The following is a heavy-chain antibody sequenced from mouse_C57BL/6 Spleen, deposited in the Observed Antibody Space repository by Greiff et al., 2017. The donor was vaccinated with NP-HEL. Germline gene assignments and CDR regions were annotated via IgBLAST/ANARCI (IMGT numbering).Heavy chain of an antibody. CDR3: ARSEGYDGYYEDY. J-gene: IGHJ2*01. CDR2: IHPNSGST. V-gene: IGHV1-64*01. CDR1: GYTFTSYW. D-gene: IGHD2-3*01. Sequence: VQLQQSGAELVKPGASVKLSCKASGYTFTSYWMHWVKQRPGQGLEWIGMIHPNSGSTNYNEKFKSKATLTVDKSSSTSYMQLSSLTSEDSAVFSCARSEGYDGYYEDYWGQGTTLTVSS.